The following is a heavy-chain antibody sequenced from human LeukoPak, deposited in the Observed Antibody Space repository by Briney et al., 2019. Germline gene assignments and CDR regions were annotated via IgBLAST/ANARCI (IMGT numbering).Heavy chain of an antibody. V-gene: IGHV4-61*01. Sequence: SETLSLTCTVSGGSVSSGSYYWSWIRQPPGKGLEWIGYIYYSESTNYNPSLKSRVTISVDTSKNQFSLKLSSVTAADTAVYYCAREGYSGYALDYWGQGTLVTVSS. CDR2: IYYSEST. J-gene: IGHJ4*02. CDR3: AREGYSGYALDY. D-gene: IGHD5-12*01. CDR1: GGSVSSGSYY.